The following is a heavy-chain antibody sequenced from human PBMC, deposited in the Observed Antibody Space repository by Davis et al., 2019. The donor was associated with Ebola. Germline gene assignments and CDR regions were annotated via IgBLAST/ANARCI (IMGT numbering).Heavy chain of an antibody. CDR2: ISTSGGST. V-gene: IGHV3-23*01. CDR3: AKGGLWGHGMDV. Sequence: GGSLRLSCTVSGGSISNYYWSWIRQPPGKGLEWASAISTSGGSTYYADSVKGRFTISRDNSKNTLYLQMNNLRAEDTAVYYCAKGGLWGHGMDVWGQGTTVTVSS. J-gene: IGHJ6*02. D-gene: IGHD4/OR15-4a*01. CDR1: GGSISNYY.